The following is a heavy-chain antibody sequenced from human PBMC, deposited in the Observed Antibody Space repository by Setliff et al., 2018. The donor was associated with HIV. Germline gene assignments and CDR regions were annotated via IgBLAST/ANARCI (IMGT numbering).Heavy chain of an antibody. V-gene: IGHV4-61*02. D-gene: IGHD3-16*01. CDR2: IHIGGNT. CDR1: GGSINSGIYY. Sequence: SETLSLTCTVSGGSINSGIYYWTWIRQPAGKGLEWLGRIHIGGNTNYNPSLKSRVTMSVDTSKNQFSLNLNSVTATDTAIYYCATERWLYQNFDSWGQGTQVTVSS. J-gene: IGHJ4*02. CDR3: ATERWLYQNFDS.